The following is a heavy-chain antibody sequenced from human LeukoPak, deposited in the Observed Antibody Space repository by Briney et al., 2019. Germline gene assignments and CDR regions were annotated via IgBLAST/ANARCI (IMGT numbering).Heavy chain of an antibody. Sequence: PGGSLRLSCAASGFTFSSYWMHWVRQAPVKGLVWVSRINSDGSSTSYADSVKGRFTISRDNAKNTLYLQMNSLRAEDTAVYYCAPSRYYGELEFDYWGQGTLVTVSS. CDR2: INSDGSST. D-gene: IGHD4-17*01. J-gene: IGHJ4*02. CDR1: GFTFSSYW. V-gene: IGHV3-74*01. CDR3: APSRYYGELEFDY.